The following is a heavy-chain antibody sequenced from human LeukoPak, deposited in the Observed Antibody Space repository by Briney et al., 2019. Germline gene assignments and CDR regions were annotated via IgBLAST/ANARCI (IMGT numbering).Heavy chain of an antibody. CDR2: MYYRGNT. V-gene: IGHV4-59*12. D-gene: IGHD1-26*01. CDR3: ARVSGSFLGVDY. Sequence: SETLSLTCTVSGGSISSYYWSWIRQPPGKGLEWIGYMYYRGNTNYDPSLKSRVTISIDTPNNQFSLKLSSVTAADTAVYYCARVSGSFLGVDYWGQGTLVTVSS. CDR1: GGSISSYY. J-gene: IGHJ4*02.